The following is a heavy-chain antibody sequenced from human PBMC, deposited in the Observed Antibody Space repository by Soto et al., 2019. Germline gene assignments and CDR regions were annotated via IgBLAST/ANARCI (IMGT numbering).Heavy chain of an antibody. CDR1: GGSFSGYY. D-gene: IGHD3-22*01. CDR2: INHSGST. J-gene: IGHJ4*02. CDR3: ARGHATYYYDSGGDY. Sequence: SETLSLTCAVYGGSFSGYYWSWIRQPPGKGLEWIGEINHSGSTNYNPSLKSRVTISVDTSKNQFSLKLSSVTAADTAVYYCARGHATYYYDSGGDYWGQGTLVTVSS. V-gene: IGHV4-34*01.